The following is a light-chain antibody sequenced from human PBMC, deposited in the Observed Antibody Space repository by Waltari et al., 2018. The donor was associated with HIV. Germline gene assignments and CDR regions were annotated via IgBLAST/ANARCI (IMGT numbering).Light chain of an antibody. Sequence: EILMTQSPATLSVSPGEEVTLSCRASQSISSNLAWYQQKPVQAPRLLIYGASTRAAGFPARFTGSGAGTEFTLTISNLQSEDFAIYYCQQFHNWPRTFGQGTKVEIK. CDR2: GAS. CDR1: QSISSN. CDR3: QQFHNWPRT. V-gene: IGKV3-15*01. J-gene: IGKJ1*01.